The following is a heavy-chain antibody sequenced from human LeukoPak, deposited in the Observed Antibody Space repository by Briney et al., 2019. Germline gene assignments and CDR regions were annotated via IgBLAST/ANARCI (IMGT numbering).Heavy chain of an antibody. Sequence: GGSLRLSCAASGFTFDDYTMHWVRQASGKGLEWVSLISWDGGSTYYADSVKGRFTISRDNSKNSLYLQMNSLRTEDTALYYCAKQDVLRYFDWLPSYDYWGQGTLVTVSS. J-gene: IGHJ4*02. CDR2: ISWDGGST. D-gene: IGHD3-9*01. CDR1: GFTFDDYT. V-gene: IGHV3-43*01. CDR3: AKQDVLRYFDWLPSYDY.